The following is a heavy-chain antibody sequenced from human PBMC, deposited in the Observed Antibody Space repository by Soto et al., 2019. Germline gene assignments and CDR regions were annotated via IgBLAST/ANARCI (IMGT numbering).Heavy chain of an antibody. J-gene: IGHJ4*02. V-gene: IGHV1-69*12. Sequence: QVQLVQSGAEVKKPGSSVKVSCKASGGTFSSYAISWVRQAPGQGLEWMGGIIPIFGTASYAQKFQGRVTVTADESTSTAYMELSSLRSEDTAVYYCARARDPFLEWLPFDYWGQGTLVTVSS. D-gene: IGHD3-3*02. CDR3: ARARDPFLEWLPFDY. CDR2: IIPIFGTA. CDR1: GGTFSSYA.